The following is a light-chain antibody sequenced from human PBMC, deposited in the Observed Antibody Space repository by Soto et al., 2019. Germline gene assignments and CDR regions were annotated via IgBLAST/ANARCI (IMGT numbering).Light chain of an antibody. V-gene: IGKV1-39*01. J-gene: IGKJ3*01. CDR1: QSISSY. CDR3: HQSYSTPPFT. CDR2: AAS. Sequence: DIQMTQSPSSLSASVGDRVTITCRASQSISSYLNWYQQKPGKAPKLLIYAASSLQSGVPSRFSGSGSGTDFTLTISSLQPEDFAIYYCHQSYSTPPFTFGPGTKVDIK.